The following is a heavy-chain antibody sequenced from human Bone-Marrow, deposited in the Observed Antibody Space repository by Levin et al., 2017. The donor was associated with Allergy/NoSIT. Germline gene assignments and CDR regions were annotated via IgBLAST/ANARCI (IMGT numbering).Heavy chain of an antibody. Sequence: SETLSLTCAVSGDSMSRDSDYWGWIRQPPGNNLEWIGSIHYSGSTFSSPSLQSRVTISIDTSMNQFSLKLASVTAADTAVYYCARLHRVTDIDYWGQGAQVTVSS. CDR3: ARLHRVTDIDY. J-gene: IGHJ4*02. CDR2: IHYSGST. V-gene: IGHV4-39*07. D-gene: IGHD2-21*02. CDR1: GDSMSRDSDY.